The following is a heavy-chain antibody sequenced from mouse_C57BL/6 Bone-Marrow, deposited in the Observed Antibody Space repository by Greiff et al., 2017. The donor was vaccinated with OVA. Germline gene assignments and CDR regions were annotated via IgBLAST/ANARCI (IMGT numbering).Heavy chain of an antibody. CDR2: ISSGGDYI. J-gene: IGHJ4*01. CDR1: GFTFSSYA. Sequence: EVKVVESGEGLVKPGGSLKLSCAASGFTFSSYAMSWVRQTPEKRLEWVAYISSGGDYIYYADTVKGRFTISRDNARNTLYLQMSSLKSEDTAMYYCTRVLDAMDYWGQGNAVTVSS. D-gene: IGHD1-1*01. CDR3: TRVLDAMDY. V-gene: IGHV5-9-1*02.